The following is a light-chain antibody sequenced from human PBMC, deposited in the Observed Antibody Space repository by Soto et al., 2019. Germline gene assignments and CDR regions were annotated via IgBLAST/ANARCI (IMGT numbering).Light chain of an antibody. V-gene: IGLV3-9*01. CDR2: RDN. J-gene: IGLJ2*01. CDR1: NIGSKS. Sequence: SYELTQPLSVSVALGQTARIPCGGNNIGSKSVHWYQQRPGQAPVLVIYRDNNRPSGIPEQFSGSNSGNTATLTISGAQAGDEADYYCQVWDTSTVVFGGGTKLTVL. CDR3: QVWDTSTVV.